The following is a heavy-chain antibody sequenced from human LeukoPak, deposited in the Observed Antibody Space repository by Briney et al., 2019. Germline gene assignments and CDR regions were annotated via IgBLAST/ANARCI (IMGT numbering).Heavy chain of an antibody. CDR3: ASGSDYYDSRSFWDY. J-gene: IGHJ4*02. D-gene: IGHD3-22*01. CDR1: GYTFTSYY. V-gene: IGHV1-46*01. CDR2: INPSGGST. Sequence: ASVKVSCKASGYTFTSYYMHWVRQAPGQGLEWMGIINPSGGSTSYAQKFQGRVTMTRDMSTSTVYMDLSSLRSEDTAVYYCASGSDYYDSRSFWDYWGQGTLVTVSS.